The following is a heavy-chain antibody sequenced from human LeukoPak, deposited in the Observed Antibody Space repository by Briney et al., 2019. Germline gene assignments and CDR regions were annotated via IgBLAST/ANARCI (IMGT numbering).Heavy chain of an antibody. CDR1: GFTFSSYE. CDR2: ISSSGSTI. V-gene: IGHV3-48*03. J-gene: IGHJ6*03. Sequence: GGSLRLSCAASGFTFSSYEMNWVRQAPGKGLEWVSYISSSGSTIYYADSVKGRFTISRDNAKNSLYLQMNSLRAEDTAVYYCARVPGDYDFWSGYYKGPDYYYMDVWGKGTTVTVSS. CDR3: ARVPGDYDFWSGYYKGPDYYYMDV. D-gene: IGHD3-3*01.